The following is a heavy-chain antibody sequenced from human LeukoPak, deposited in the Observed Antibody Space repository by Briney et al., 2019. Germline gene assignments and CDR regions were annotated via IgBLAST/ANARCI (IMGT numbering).Heavy chain of an antibody. D-gene: IGHD2-2*01. Sequence: GGSLRLSCAASGFTFSSYAMHWVRQAPGKGLEWVAVISYDGSNKYYADSVKGRFTTSRDNSKNTLYLQMNSLRAEDTAVYYCARAMATMPFDYWGQGTLVTVSS. CDR2: ISYDGSNK. CDR3: ARAMATMPFDY. J-gene: IGHJ4*02. V-gene: IGHV3-30-3*01. CDR1: GFTFSSYA.